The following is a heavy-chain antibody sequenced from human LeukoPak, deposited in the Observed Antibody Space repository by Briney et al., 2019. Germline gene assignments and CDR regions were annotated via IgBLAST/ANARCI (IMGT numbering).Heavy chain of an antibody. CDR3: ARRTKRPYYYGSGTIDY. D-gene: IGHD3-10*01. CDR1: GGSISSSSYY. V-gene: IGHV4-39*07. J-gene: IGHJ4*02. CDR2: IYYSGST. Sequence: PSETLSLTCTVSGGSISSSSYYWGWIRQPPGKGLEWIGSIYYSGSTNYNPSLKSRVTISVDTSKNQFSLKLSSVTAADTAVYYCARRTKRPYYYGSGTIDYWGQGTLVTVSS.